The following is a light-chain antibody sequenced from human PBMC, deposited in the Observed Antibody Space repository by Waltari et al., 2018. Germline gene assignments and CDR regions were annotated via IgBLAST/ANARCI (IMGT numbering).Light chain of an antibody. CDR2: KNN. J-gene: IGLJ6*01. CDR1: FSNIGACHA. CDR3: QSYDNKLKV. Sequence: QSVLTQPPSVTGAPGQTVTIPCPGDFSNIGACHASHWYQRLPGAAPKLLIHKNNNRPSGVPARFSGSRSGASASLIIAGLQSEDEADYYCQSYDNKLKVFGSGTKVNVL. V-gene: IGLV1-40*03.